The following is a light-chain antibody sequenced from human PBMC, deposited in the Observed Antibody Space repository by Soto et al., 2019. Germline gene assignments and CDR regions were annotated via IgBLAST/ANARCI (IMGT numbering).Light chain of an antibody. Sequence: DIQLTQSPSTLSASVGDRVIITCRASHDIGNYLAWYQQKPGKAPKHLIYEASNLRSGVPSRFSGSGSGTEFTLTITGLQPDDFATYYCQQYSVYWTFGQGTKVDIK. CDR1: HDIGNY. V-gene: IGKV1-5*01. J-gene: IGKJ1*01. CDR2: EAS. CDR3: QQYSVYWT.